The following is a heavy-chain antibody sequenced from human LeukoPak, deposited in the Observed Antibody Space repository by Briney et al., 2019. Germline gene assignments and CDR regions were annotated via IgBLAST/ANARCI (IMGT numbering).Heavy chain of an antibody. D-gene: IGHD3-22*01. Sequence: GRSLRLSCAASGFIFSDYAMSWVRQAPGKGLEWVAIIKQDGGEKNCVDSVKGRFTISRDNAKNSLYLQMNSLRAEDTAVYYCARVVPRGDSSGYNYFDYWGQGTLVTVSS. J-gene: IGHJ4*02. V-gene: IGHV3-7*03. CDR2: IKQDGGEK. CDR3: ARVVPRGDSSGYNYFDY. CDR1: GFIFSDYA.